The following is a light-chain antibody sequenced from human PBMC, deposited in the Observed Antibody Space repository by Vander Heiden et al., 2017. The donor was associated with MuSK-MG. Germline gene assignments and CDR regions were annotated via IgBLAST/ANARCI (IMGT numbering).Light chain of an antibody. V-gene: IGKV1-8*01. Sequence: AIRMTQSPSSFSASTGDRVTITCRASQGISSYLAWYQQKPGKAPKLLIYAASTLQSGVPSRFSGSGSGTDFTLTISCLQSEDFATYYCQQYSSYAHTFGQGTKLEIK. CDR1: QGISSY. CDR2: AAS. J-gene: IGKJ2*01. CDR3: QQYSSYAHT.